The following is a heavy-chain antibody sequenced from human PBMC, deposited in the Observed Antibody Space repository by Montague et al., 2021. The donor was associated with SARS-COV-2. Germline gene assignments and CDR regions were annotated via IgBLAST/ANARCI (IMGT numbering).Heavy chain of an antibody. CDR1: GGSISSYC. Sequence: SETLSLTCTVSGGSISSYCCNWIWQPPGNGLELIWYGYYSGSTNYNPSLNIQVTISVDTSKNQFSLKLSSVTAADTAVYYCARVFPRWRRYDPHFGYWGQGTLVTVSS. CDR2: GYYSGST. CDR3: ARVFPRWRRYDPHFGY. V-gene: IGHV4-59*12. J-gene: IGHJ4*02. D-gene: IGHD5-24*01.